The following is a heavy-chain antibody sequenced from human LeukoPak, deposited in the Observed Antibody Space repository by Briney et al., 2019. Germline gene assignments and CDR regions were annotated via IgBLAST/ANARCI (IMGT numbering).Heavy chain of an antibody. CDR1: GGSISSGGYY. CDR3: ARDAMLSSGRDAFDI. J-gene: IGHJ3*02. D-gene: IGHD6-6*01. Sequence: PSQTLSLTCTVSGGSISSGGYYWTWIRQLPGQGLEWIGYIYYSGSTYYNPSLKSRVTMSVDTSKNQFSLKLSSVTAADTAVYYCARDAMLSSGRDAFDIWGQGTMVTVSS. V-gene: IGHV4-31*03. CDR2: IYYSGST.